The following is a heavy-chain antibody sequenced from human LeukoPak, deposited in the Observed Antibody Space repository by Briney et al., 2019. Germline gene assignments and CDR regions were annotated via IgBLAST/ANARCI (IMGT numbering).Heavy chain of an antibody. V-gene: IGHV3-9*01. CDR3: AKDMRGVDTALNYYYGMDV. CDR1: RFTFDDYA. D-gene: IGHD5-18*01. CDR2: ISWNSGSI. Sequence: QTGGSLRLSCAASRFTFDDYAMHWVRQAPGKGLEWVSGISWNSGSIGYADSVKGRFTISRDNAKNSLYLQVNSLRAEDTALYYCAKDMRGVDTALNYYYGMDVWGQGTTVTVSS. J-gene: IGHJ6*02.